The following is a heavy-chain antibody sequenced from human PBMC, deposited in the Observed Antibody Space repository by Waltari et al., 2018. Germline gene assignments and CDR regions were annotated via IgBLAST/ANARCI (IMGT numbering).Heavy chain of an antibody. CDR2: ISVDNGHT. Sequence: QVQLIQSGAEVKKPGASVKVSCKAYGYTFTTYGITWVRQATGQGLEWMGWISVDNGHTSYAQKLQDRVTMTTDTSTSTAYMELRSPTSDDTAVYYCARVGGNRYYYDGRGFVYYFDYWGQGTLVTVSS. V-gene: IGHV1-18*01. CDR3: ARVGGNRYYYDGRGFVYYFDY. CDR1: GYTFTTYG. D-gene: IGHD3-22*01. J-gene: IGHJ4*02.